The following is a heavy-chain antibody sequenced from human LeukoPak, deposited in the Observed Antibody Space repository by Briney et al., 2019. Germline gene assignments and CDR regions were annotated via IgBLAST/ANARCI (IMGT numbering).Heavy chain of an antibody. CDR1: GYTFTAYY. CDR3: ARDYYGSGTYYKDY. D-gene: IGHD3-10*01. J-gene: IGHJ4*02. Sequence: ASVKDSCKASGYTFTAYYLHWVRQAPGQGLEWMGWIHPNSGGTNYAQNFQGRVSMTTDTSISTVYMELSRLRSDDTAVYYCARDYYGSGTYYKDYWGQGTLVTVSS. V-gene: IGHV1-2*02. CDR2: IHPNSGGT.